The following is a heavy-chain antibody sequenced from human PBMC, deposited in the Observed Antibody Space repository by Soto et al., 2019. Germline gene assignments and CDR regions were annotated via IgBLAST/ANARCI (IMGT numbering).Heavy chain of an antibody. CDR2: INHSGRT. V-gene: IGHV4-34*01. J-gene: IGHJ6*02. D-gene: IGHD2-2*01. Sequence: SETLSLTCVVYGGSFSGYFWTWVRQAPGKGLEWIGEINHSGRTNTNPSLKSRISTSVDTSKNQFSLRLSSVTAADTAFYYCARGPRCINTSCSNDFYHFGLDVWGQGTSVTVSS. CDR1: GGSFSGYF. CDR3: ARGPRCINTSCSNDFYHFGLDV.